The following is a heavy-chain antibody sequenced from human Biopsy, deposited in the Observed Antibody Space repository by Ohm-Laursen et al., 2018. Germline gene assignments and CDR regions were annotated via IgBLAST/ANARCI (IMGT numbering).Heavy chain of an antibody. CDR2: ISYDGSNE. CDR3: AREGDLLSVFDL. D-gene: IGHD3-10*01. CDR1: GFTFSNYG. V-gene: IGHV3-33*01. Sequence: SLRLSCAASGFTFSNYGVDWVRQAPGKGLEWVAGISYDGSNEYYEDSVKGRFSISRDNSKNTLHLQMNSLRAEDTAVYYCAREGDLLSVFDLWGQGTLVTVSS. J-gene: IGHJ5*02.